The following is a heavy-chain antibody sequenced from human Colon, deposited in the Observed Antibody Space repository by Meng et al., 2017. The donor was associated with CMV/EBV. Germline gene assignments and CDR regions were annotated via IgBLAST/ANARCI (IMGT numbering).Heavy chain of an antibody. CDR2: ISGSGGST. CDR1: GFTFNSYA. J-gene: IGHJ4*02. D-gene: IGHD4-23*01. Sequence: GESLKISCAASGFTFNSYAMTWVRQAPGEGLEWVSVISGSGGSTYYADSVKGRFTISRDNAENTLYLQMNSLRAEDTAVYYCTRGNSHAPDYWGQGTLVTVSS. V-gene: IGHV3-23*01. CDR3: TRGNSHAPDY.